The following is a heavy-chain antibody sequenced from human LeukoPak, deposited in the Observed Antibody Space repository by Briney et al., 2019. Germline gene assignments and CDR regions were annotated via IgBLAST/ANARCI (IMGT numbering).Heavy chain of an antibody. J-gene: IGHJ4*02. Sequence: GESLKISCKGSGSSFTSYWIGWVRQLPGKGLEWMGIIYPGDSDTRYSPSSQGQVTISADKSISTAYLQWSSLKASDTAMYYCARMGRGGSYFFGPYYFDYWGQGTLVTVSS. CDR3: ARMGRGGSYFFGPYYFDY. CDR1: GSSFTSYW. D-gene: IGHD1-26*01. CDR2: IYPGDSDT. V-gene: IGHV5-51*01.